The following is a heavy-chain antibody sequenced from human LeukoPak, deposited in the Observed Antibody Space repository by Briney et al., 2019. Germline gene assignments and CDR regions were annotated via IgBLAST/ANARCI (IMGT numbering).Heavy chain of an antibody. CDR1: GFTFSSYW. Sequence: GGSLRLSCAASGFTFSSYWKSWVRQAPGKGLEWVANIKQDGSEKYYVDSVKGRFTISRDNAKNSLYLQMNSLRAEDTAVYYCAREGYSEGSGSSNYYYGMDVWGQGTTVTVSS. V-gene: IGHV3-7*01. J-gene: IGHJ6*02. CDR3: AREGYSEGSGSSNYYYGMDV. D-gene: IGHD3-10*01. CDR2: IKQDGSEK.